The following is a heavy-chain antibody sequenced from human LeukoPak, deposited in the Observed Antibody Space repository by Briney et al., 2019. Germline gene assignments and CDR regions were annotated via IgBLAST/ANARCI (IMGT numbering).Heavy chain of an antibody. D-gene: IGHD3-10*01. CDR3: ASLGGLGSWNFGY. Sequence: SETLSLTCTVSGCSISSYYWSWIRQPPGKGLEWIGYIYYSGSTNYNPSLKNRVTISLDTSKSQFSLRLTSVTAADTAVYYCASLGGLGSWNFGYWGQGTLVTVPS. CDR2: IYYSGST. J-gene: IGHJ4*02. CDR1: GCSISSYY. V-gene: IGHV4-59*01.